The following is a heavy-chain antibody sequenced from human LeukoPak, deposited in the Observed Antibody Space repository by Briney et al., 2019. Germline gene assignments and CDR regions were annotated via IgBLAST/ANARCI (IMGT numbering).Heavy chain of an antibody. CDR2: ISGSGDST. V-gene: IGHV3-23*01. Sequence: GGSLRLSCAASGFTFSSYAMSWVRQAPGKGLEWVSAISGSGDSTYYSDSVKGRFTISRDNSKNTLYVQMNSLRAEDTAVYYCVKPLDSDYHDSSGYWGYWGQGTLVAVCS. J-gene: IGHJ4*02. D-gene: IGHD3-22*01. CDR3: VKPLDSDYHDSSGYWGY. CDR1: GFTFSSYA.